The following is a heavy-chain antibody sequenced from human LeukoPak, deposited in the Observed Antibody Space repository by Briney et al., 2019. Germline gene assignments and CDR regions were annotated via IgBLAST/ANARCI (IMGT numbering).Heavy chain of an antibody. D-gene: IGHD6-13*01. Sequence: SETLSPTCTVSGGSISSSSYYWGWIRQPPGKGLEWIGSIYYSGSTYYNPSLKSRVTISVDTSKNQFSLKLSSVTAADTAVYYCARHPRAAAGMDYWGQGTLVTVSS. V-gene: IGHV4-39*01. J-gene: IGHJ4*02. CDR3: ARHPRAAAGMDY. CDR1: GGSISSSSYY. CDR2: IYYSGST.